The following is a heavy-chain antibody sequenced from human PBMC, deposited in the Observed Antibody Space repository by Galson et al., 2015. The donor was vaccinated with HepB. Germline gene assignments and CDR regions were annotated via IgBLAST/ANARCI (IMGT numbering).Heavy chain of an antibody. CDR2: INHSGST. D-gene: IGHD4-17*01. CDR1: GGSFSGYY. Sequence: SETLSLTCAVYGGSFSGYYWSWIRQPPGKGLEWIGEINHSGSTNYNPSLKSRVTISVDTSKNQFSLKLSSVTAADTAVYYCARQIYGDYNLFYYYYYMDVWGKGTTVTVSS. CDR3: ARQIYGDYNLFYYYYYMDV. J-gene: IGHJ6*03. V-gene: IGHV4-34*01.